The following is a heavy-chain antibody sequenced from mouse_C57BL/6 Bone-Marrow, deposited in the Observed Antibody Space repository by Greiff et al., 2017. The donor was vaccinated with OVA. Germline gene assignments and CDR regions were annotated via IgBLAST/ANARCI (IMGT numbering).Heavy chain of an antibody. D-gene: IGHD1-1*01. CDR1: GYAFSSSW. V-gene: IGHV1-82*01. CDR2: IYPGDGDT. Sequence: VQLQQSGPELVKPGASVKISCKASGYAFSSSWMNWVKQRPGKGLEWIGRIYPGDGDTNYNGKFKGKATLTADKSSSTAYMQLSSLTSEDSAVYFCARDYYYGSSPYYAMDYWGQGTSVTVSS. CDR3: ARDYYYGSSPYYAMDY. J-gene: IGHJ4*01.